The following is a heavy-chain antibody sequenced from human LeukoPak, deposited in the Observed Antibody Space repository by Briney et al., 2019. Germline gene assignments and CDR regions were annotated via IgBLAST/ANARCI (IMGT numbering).Heavy chain of an antibody. V-gene: IGHV3-7*05. D-gene: IGHD2-15*01. CDR1: GFTFSSYW. J-gene: IGHJ4*02. Sequence: GGSLRLSCVASGFTFSSYWMTWVRQAPGKGLEWVAHINEDGSMTYSVDCVKGRFTISRDNAKNSLYLQMNSLRAEGTAVYYCARPSGYCSGGGGSCFPFDYWGQGTLVTVSS. CDR2: INEDGSMT. CDR3: ARPSGYCSGGGGSCFPFDY.